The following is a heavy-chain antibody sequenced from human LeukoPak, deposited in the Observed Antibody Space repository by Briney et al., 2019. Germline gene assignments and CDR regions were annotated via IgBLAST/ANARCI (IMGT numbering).Heavy chain of an antibody. Sequence: GASGKVSCSSSGASFSSCGISWMRQGPGQGLGWMGGIIPIFGAANYAQKFQGRVTITTDESTRTAYMELSSLTSEDTAVYYCARDSRSGSYAGLGAFDIWGQGTMVTVSS. CDR2: IIPIFGAA. CDR3: ARDSRSGSYAGLGAFDI. CDR1: GASFSSCG. D-gene: IGHD1-26*01. V-gene: IGHV1-69*05. J-gene: IGHJ3*02.